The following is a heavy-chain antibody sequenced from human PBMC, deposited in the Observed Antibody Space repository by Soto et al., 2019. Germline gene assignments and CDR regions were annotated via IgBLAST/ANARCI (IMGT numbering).Heavy chain of an antibody. V-gene: IGHV4-31*03. CDR3: ARIKTGIAVRSHPRSNKRSSYYFDY. Sequence: PSETLSLTCTVSGGSISSGGYYWSWIRQHPGKGLEWIGYIYYSGSTYYNPSLKSRVTISVDTSKNQFSLKLSSVTAADTAVYYCARIKTGIAVRSHPRSNKRSSYYFDYWGQGTLVTVSS. D-gene: IGHD6-19*01. J-gene: IGHJ4*02. CDR1: GGSISSGGYY. CDR2: IYYSGST.